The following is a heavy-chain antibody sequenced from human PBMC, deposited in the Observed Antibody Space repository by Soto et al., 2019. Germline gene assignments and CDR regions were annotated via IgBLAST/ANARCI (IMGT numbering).Heavy chain of an antibody. CDR3: ARGTFDSSGNYFAGWFDP. V-gene: IGHV1-2*02. J-gene: IGHJ5*02. CDR1: GYSFTDYY. CDR2: IIPNNGGT. D-gene: IGHD3-22*01. Sequence: QVQLEQSGAEVKKPGASVKVSCKASGYSFTDYYIHWVRQAPGQGLEWMGWIIPNNGGTKYAQKFQDRVTMTRDTSITTAYMELSRLRSDDTAVYYCARGTFDSSGNYFAGWFDPWGQGTLVTVSS.